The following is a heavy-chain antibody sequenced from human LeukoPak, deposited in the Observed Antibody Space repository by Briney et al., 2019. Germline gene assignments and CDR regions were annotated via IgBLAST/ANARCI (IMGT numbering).Heavy chain of an antibody. CDR2: ISSSSSYI. CDR3: ARVGCTNGVCYIHGVYYYYGMDV. V-gene: IGHV3-21*01. Sequence: PGGSLRLSCAASGFTFSSYSMNWVRQAPGKGLEWVSSISSSSSYIYYADSVKGRFTISRDNAKNSLYLQTNSLRAEDTAVYYCARVGCTNGVCYIHGVYYYYGMDVWGQGTTVTVSS. CDR1: GFTFSSYS. D-gene: IGHD2-8*01. J-gene: IGHJ6*02.